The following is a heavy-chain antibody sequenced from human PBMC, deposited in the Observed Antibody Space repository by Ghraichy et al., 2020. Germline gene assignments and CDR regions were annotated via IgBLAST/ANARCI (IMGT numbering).Heavy chain of an antibody. V-gene: IGHV3-74*01. CDR1: GFTFSSYW. CDR2: INSDGSST. J-gene: IGHJ4*02. CDR3: ARVLNVYYYDY. Sequence: GGSLRLSCAASGFTFSSYWMHWVRQAPGKGLVWVARINSDGSSTTYADYVKGLFTISRDNAKNTLYLQMNSLRVEDTAVYYCARVLNVYYYDYWGQGTLVTVSS. D-gene: IGHD3-10*01.